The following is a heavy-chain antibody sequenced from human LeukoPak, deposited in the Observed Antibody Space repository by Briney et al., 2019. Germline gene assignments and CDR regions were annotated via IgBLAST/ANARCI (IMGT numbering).Heavy chain of an antibody. CDR2: VSYEGSNE. CDR1: GFIFTNYV. V-gene: IGHV3-30-3*01. J-gene: IGHJ6*02. Sequence: PGGSLRLSCVGSGFIFTNYVIHWVRQAPGKGLEWVATVSYEGSNEYYADAVKGRFTISRDNSINTVYLHMNSLRGEDTAVYFCAREILYFDNTYYPVRDPEYYYGMDVWGQGTTVTVSS. CDR3: AREILYFDNTYYPVRDPEYYYGMDV. D-gene: IGHD2-8*01.